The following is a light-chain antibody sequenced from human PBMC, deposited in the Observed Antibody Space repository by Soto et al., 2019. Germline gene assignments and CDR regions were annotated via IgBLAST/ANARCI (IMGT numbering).Light chain of an antibody. J-gene: IGLJ3*02. Sequence: QSVLTQPASASGTPGQRVTISCSGSSSNIGRNTVNWYQQLPGTAPKLLIFTNNQRPSGVPDRFSGSKSGTSASLAISGLQSEDEAAYYCAPWDDSLNGRVFGGGTKLTVL. CDR3: APWDDSLNGRV. CDR2: TNN. CDR1: SSNIGRNT. V-gene: IGLV1-44*01.